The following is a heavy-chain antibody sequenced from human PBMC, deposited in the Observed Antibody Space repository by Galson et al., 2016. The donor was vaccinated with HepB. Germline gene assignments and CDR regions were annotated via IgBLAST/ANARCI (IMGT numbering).Heavy chain of an antibody. CDR3: ARGWGTADY. J-gene: IGHJ4*02. D-gene: IGHD3-16*01. Sequence: SLRLSCACSGFTFGDYAMSWFRQAPGKGLEWVSFFRSRVYDGETDYAASVKGRFTISRDDSKNIAYLHMDSLKTEDTAMYYCARGWGTADYWGQGVLVTVSS. CDR2: FRSRVYDGET. V-gene: IGHV3-49*03. CDR1: GFTFGDYA.